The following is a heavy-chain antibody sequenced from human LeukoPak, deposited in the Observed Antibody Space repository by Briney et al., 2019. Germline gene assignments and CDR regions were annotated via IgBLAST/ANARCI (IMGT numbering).Heavy chain of an antibody. D-gene: IGHD5-12*01. V-gene: IGHV1-2*02. J-gene: IGHJ4*02. CDR3: ARGCLATTAPCSY. CDR1: GYIFTGYY. CDR2: INPNSGGI. Sequence: ASVKVSCKASGYIFTGYYMHWVRQAPGQGLEWMGWINPNSGGINYAQKFQGRVTMTRDTSFSTAYMELSRLRSDDTAVYYCARGCLATTAPCSYWGQGTLVTVSS.